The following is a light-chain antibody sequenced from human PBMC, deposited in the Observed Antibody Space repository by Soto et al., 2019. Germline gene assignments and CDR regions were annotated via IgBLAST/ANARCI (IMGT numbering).Light chain of an antibody. V-gene: IGKV3-11*01. J-gene: IGKJ1*01. CDR1: QTVNNY. Sequence: LTQSPATLSVSPGGRTILSCRASQTVNNYLAWYQQKPGQAPRLLIYDISKRAPGVPARFIGSGSGTAFTLTIDIVEPEDYAIYYCQQRSDWRWTFGQGTKVDIK. CDR2: DIS. CDR3: QQRSDWRWT.